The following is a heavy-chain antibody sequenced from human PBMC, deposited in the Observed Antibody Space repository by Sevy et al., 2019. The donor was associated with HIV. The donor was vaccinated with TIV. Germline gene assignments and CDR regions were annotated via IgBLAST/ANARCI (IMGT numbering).Heavy chain of an antibody. Sequence: SETLSLTCTVSGDSISNKYWSWIRQPPGKGLEWIGYFSHSGTTNYNPSLKRGITISEDTSKNQFSLKLTSVTAADTAVYYYARTLMFPIRNFRNIQFDYWGQGILVTVSS. V-gene: IGHV4-59*01. D-gene: IGHD2-2*02. CDR1: GDSISNKY. CDR2: FSHSGTT. J-gene: IGHJ4*02. CDR3: ARTLMFPIRNFRNIQFDY.